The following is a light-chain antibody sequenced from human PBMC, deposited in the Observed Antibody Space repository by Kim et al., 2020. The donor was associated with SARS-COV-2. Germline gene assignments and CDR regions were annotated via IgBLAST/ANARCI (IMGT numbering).Light chain of an antibody. V-gene: IGKV1-5*01. Sequence: SASVADRVTITCRASQSISSWLAWYQQKPGKAPNLLIYDASSLESGVPSRFSGRGSGTEFTLTISSLQPDDFATYYCQQYDTDPNTFGQGTKLEI. CDR3: QQYDTDPNT. J-gene: IGKJ2*01. CDR2: DAS. CDR1: QSISSW.